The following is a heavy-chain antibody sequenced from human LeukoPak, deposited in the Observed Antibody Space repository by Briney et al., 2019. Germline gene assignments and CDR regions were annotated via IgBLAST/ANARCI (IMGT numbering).Heavy chain of an antibody. Sequence: SETLSLTCTVSGGSISSSDFYWGWIRQPPGKGLEWIGTIYYSGSTYYIPSLKSRVTISVDTSKNQFSLKLSSVTAADTAVYYCARGGGHYWGQGTLVTVSS. J-gene: IGHJ4*02. V-gene: IGHV4-39*07. CDR1: GGSISSSDFY. CDR2: IYYSGST. CDR3: ARGGGHY. D-gene: IGHD3-16*01.